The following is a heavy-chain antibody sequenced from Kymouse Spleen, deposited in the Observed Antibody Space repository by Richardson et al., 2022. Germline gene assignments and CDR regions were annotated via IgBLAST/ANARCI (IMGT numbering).Heavy chain of an antibody. Sequence: QLQLQESGPGLVKPSETLSLTCTVSGGSISSSSYYWGWIRQPPGKGLEWIGSIYYSGSTYYNPSLKSRVTISVDTSKNQFSLKLSSVTAADTAVYYCARHDITIFGVVIINYYYYGMDVWGQGTTVTVSS. CDR1: GGSISSSSYY. V-gene: IGHV4-39*01. D-gene: IGHD3-3*01. CDR3: ARHDITIFGVVIINYYYYGMDV. J-gene: IGHJ6*02. CDR2: IYYSGST.